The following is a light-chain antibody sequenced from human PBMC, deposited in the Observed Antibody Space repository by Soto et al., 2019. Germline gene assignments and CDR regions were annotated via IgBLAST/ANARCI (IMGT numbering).Light chain of an antibody. CDR3: SSYTSSSTLVI. J-gene: IGLJ2*01. CDR2: EVS. V-gene: IGLV2-14*01. Sequence: QSALTQPASVSGSPGQSITISCTGTSSDVGGYNYVSWYQQHPGKAPKLMIYEVSTRPSGVSHRFSGSKSGNTASLTISGLQAEDEADYYCSSYTSSSTLVIFGGGTKVTV. CDR1: SSDVGGYNY.